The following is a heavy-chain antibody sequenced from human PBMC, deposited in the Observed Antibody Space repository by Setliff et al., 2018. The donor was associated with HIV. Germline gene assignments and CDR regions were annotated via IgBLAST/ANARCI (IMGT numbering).Heavy chain of an antibody. CDR3: AREIWGQVAHVPYGMDV. CDR1: GFTFSSYS. Sequence: GSLRLSCAASGFTFSSYSMNWVRQAPGKGLEWIGYIYTSGSTNYNPSLKSRVTISVDTSKNQFSLKLSSVTAADTAVYYCAREIWGQVAHVPYGMDVWGQGTTVTVSS. D-gene: IGHD5-12*01. CDR2: IYTSGST. V-gene: IGHV4-4*09. J-gene: IGHJ6*02.